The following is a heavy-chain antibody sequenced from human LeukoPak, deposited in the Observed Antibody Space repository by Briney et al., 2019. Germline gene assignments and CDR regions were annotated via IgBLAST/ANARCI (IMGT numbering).Heavy chain of an antibody. J-gene: IGHJ4*02. V-gene: IGHV4-34*01. CDR1: GGSSSGYY. CDR2: INHSGST. CDR3: ARYSGYDTWTVGHWGTGLVDY. D-gene: IGHD5-12*01. Sequence: SETLSLTCAVYGGSSSGYYWSWIRQPPGKGLEWIGEINHSGSTNYNPSLKSRVTISVDTSKNQFSLKLSSVTAADTAVYYCARYSGYDTWTVGHWGTGLVDYWGQGTLVTVSS.